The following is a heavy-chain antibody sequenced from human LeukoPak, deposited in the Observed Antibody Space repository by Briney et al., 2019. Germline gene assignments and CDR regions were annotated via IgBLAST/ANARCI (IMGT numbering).Heavy chain of an antibody. D-gene: IGHD6-19*01. CDR2: ISWNSGSI. CDR1: GFSFDDYA. Sequence: GRSLRLSCAASGFSFDDYAMHWVRQAPGLGMEWVSGISWNSGSIGYADSVKGRLTIARDNAKNSLYLMVDSLRAEDTAVYYCAKEGGWYYYYYGMDVWGQGTTVNVSS. J-gene: IGHJ6*02. CDR3: AKEGGWYYYYYGMDV. V-gene: IGHV3-9*01.